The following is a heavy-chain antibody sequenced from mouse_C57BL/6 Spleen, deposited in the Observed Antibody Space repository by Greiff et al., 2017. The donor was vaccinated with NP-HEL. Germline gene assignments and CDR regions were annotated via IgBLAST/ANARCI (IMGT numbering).Heavy chain of an antibody. D-gene: IGHD1-1*01. CDR3: AREGTTVGDYAMDY. Sequence: QLQQPGAELVKPGASVKLSCKASGYTFTSYWMHWVKQRPGQGLEWIGMIHPNSGSTNYNEKFKSKATLTVDKSSSTAYMQLSSLTSEDSAVYYCAREGTTVGDYAMDYWGQGTSVTVSS. CDR2: IHPNSGST. CDR1: GYTFTSYW. J-gene: IGHJ4*01. V-gene: IGHV1-64*01.